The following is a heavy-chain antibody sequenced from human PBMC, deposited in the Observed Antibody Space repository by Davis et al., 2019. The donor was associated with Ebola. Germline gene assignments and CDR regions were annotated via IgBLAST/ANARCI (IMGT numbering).Heavy chain of an antibody. CDR1: GFTFSSYS. J-gene: IGHJ6*02. D-gene: IGHD3-3*01. CDR2: ISSSSSYI. CDR3: ARDQETYYDFWSGYYTSYYGIDV. V-gene: IGHV3-21*01. Sequence: GGSLRLSCAASGFTFSSYSMNWVRQAPGKGLEWVSSISSSSSYIYYADSVKGRFTISRDNAKNSLYLQMNSLRAEDTAVYYCARDQETYYDFWSGYYTSYYGIDVWGQGTTVTVSS.